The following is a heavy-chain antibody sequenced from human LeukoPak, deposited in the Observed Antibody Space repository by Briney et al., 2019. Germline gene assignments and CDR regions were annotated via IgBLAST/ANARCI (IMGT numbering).Heavy chain of an antibody. Sequence: GRSLRLSCAASGFTFSSYAMHWVRQAPGKGLEWVAVISYDGSNKYYADSVKGRFTISRDNSKNTLYLQMNSLRAEDTAVYYCARGRPLGLSTYYYYYYMDVWGKGTTVTVSS. V-gene: IGHV3-30*01. D-gene: IGHD2/OR15-2a*01. J-gene: IGHJ6*03. CDR2: ISYDGSNK. CDR3: ARGRPLGLSTYYYYYYMDV. CDR1: GFTFSSYA.